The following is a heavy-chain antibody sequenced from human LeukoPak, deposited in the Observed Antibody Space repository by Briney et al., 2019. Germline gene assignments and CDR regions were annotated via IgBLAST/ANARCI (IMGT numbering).Heavy chain of an antibody. CDR3: AKDIYGTGIQDAFDI. V-gene: IGHV3-9*03. J-gene: IGHJ3*02. Sequence: QPGRSLRLSCAASGFTFDDYSMRWVRQAPGKGLEWVSSISWNSGRIGYADSVKGRFTISRDNAKNSLYLQMNSLRAEDMALYFCAKDIYGTGIQDAFDIWGQGTMVTVSS. CDR1: GFTFDDYS. CDR2: ISWNSGRI. D-gene: IGHD1-1*01.